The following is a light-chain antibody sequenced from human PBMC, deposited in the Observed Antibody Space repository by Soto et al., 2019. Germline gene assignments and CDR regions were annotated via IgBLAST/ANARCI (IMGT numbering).Light chain of an antibody. CDR3: QQYGSSPPT. CDR1: QSVSNY. J-gene: IGKJ1*01. V-gene: IGKV3-20*01. Sequence: ENVWTQSPGTLALSPVERATLSCRASQSVSNYLEWYQQKPGKAPRLLIYGASRRATGIPERFSGSGSGTDFTLTISRLEPEDFEVYYCQQYGSSPPTFGQGTKVDIK. CDR2: GAS.